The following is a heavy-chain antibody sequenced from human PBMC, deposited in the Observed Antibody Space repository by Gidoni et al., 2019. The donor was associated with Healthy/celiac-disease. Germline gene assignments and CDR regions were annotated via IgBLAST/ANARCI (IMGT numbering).Heavy chain of an antibody. CDR1: GGSISSYY. CDR3: ASLGSYYYDSSDAFDI. Sequence: QVQLQESGPGLVKPSETLSLTCPVSGGSISSYYWSWIRQPPGKGLEWIGYIYYSGSTNYNPSLKSRVTISVDTSKNQFSLKLSSVTAADTAVYYCASLGSYYYDSSDAFDIWGQGTMVTVSS. CDR2: IYYSGST. V-gene: IGHV4-59*08. D-gene: IGHD3-22*01. J-gene: IGHJ3*02.